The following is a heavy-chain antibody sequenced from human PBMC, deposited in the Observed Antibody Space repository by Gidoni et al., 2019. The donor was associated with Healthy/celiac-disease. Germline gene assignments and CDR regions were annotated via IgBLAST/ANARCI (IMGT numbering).Heavy chain of an antibody. D-gene: IGHD5-12*01. CDR2: ISSSSSYI. Sequence: EVQLVESGGGLVKPGGSLRLSCAASGFTFSSYSMNWVRQAPGKGLEWVSSISSSSSYIYYADSVKGRFTISRDNAKNSLYLQMNSLRAEDTAVYYCARAPDGYNFNLDYWGQGTLVTVSS. J-gene: IGHJ4*02. CDR1: GFTFSSYS. V-gene: IGHV3-21*01. CDR3: ARAPDGYNFNLDY.